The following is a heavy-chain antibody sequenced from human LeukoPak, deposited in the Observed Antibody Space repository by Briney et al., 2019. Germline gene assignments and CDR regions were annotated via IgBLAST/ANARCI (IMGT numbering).Heavy chain of an antibody. CDR1: GFTFSSYA. J-gene: IGHJ4*02. V-gene: IGHV3-23*01. CDR3: ARDNNYGGNSFDY. Sequence: GGSLRLSCAASGFTFSSYAMSWVRQAPGKGLEWVSAISGSGGTTYYADSVKGRFTVSRDNSKNTVYLQMNSLRAEDTAVYYCARDNNYGGNSFDYWGQGTLVTVSS. CDR2: ISGSGGTT. D-gene: IGHD4-23*01.